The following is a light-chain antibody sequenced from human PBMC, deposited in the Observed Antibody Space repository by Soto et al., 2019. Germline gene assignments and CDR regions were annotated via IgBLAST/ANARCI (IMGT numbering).Light chain of an antibody. Sequence: EIVLMQYPGTLSLSSGEGATLSCRASQSVNNNYLAWYQQRPGQAPTVLIFDTSRRATGVPDRFSGSGSGTDFNLRISGVEPDDLAVYYGQQYCSSQFTFGPGTKVSIK. CDR1: QSVNNNY. CDR3: QQYCSSQFT. V-gene: IGKV3-20*01. J-gene: IGKJ3*01. CDR2: DTS.